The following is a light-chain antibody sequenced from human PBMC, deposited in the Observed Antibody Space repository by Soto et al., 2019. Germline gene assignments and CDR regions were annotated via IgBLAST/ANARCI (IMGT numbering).Light chain of an antibody. Sequence: DIVMTQSQPTLPVFQGQRATLSCRACQSVGSMLAWYQQRPGQAPRLLIYDATNRATGIPARFSGSGSGTEFILTISSLQSEDFAVYYCQQYSKWPLTFGGGTKVDIK. J-gene: IGKJ4*01. CDR3: QQYSKWPLT. V-gene: IGKV3D-15*01. CDR2: DAT. CDR1: QSVGSM.